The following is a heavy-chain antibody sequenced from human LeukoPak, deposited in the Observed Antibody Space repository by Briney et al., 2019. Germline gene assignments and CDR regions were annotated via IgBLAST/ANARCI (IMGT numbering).Heavy chain of an antibody. CDR2: ISGSGGST. J-gene: IGHJ6*02. CDR1: GFTFSSYA. V-gene: IGHV3-23*01. D-gene: IGHD3-10*01. CDR3: AKALYGSDMDV. Sequence: GGSLRLSCAASGFTFSSYAMSWVRQAPGKGLEWVSAISGSGGSTYYADSVKGRFTISRDNSKNTLYLQMNSLRGDDTALYYCAKALYGSDMDVWGQGTTVIVSS.